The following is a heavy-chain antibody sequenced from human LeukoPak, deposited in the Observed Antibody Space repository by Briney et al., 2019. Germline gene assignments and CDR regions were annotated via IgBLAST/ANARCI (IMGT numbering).Heavy chain of an antibody. J-gene: IGHJ4*02. CDR2: IYRGGST. CDR3: ARDAYDSSGYYLPLDY. V-gene: IGHV3-66*01. CDR1: GFTVSSNY. Sequence: GGSLRLSCAASGFTVSSNYMSWVRQAPGKGLEWVSVIYRGGSTYYADSVKGRFPISRDNSKNTLYLQMNSLRAADTAVYYCARDAYDSSGYYLPLDYWVQGTLVTVSS. D-gene: IGHD3-22*01.